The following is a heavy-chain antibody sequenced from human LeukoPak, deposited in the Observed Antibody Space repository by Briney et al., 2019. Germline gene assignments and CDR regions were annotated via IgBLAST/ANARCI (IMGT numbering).Heavy chain of an antibody. V-gene: IGHV4-38-2*01. D-gene: IGHD5-24*01. CDR1: GYSISSGYY. Sequence: SETLFLTCAVSGYSISSGYYWGWIRQPPGKGLEWIGSIYHSGSTYYNPSLKSRVTISVDTSKNQFSLKLSSVTAADTAVYYCARSAGYNYRLDYWGQGTLVTVSS. CDR2: IYHSGST. CDR3: ARSAGYNYRLDY. J-gene: IGHJ4*02.